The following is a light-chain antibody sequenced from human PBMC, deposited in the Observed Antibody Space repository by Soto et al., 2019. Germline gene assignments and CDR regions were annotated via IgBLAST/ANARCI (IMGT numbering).Light chain of an antibody. CDR3: QSYDSSLSGSV. J-gene: IGLJ3*02. CDR2: SNN. CDR1: SSNIGAGYD. V-gene: IGLV1-40*01. Sequence: QSVLTQPPSVSGAPGQRVTISCTGSSSNIGAGYDVHWYQQLPGTAPKLLIYSNNNRPSGVPDRFSGSKSGTSASLAITGLQAEDEADYYCQSYDSSLSGSVFGGGTKL.